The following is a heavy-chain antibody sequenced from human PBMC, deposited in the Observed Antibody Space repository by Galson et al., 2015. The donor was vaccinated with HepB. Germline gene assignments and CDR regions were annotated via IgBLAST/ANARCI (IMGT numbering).Heavy chain of an antibody. Sequence: QSGAEVKKPGESLRISCKGSGYSFTNYWISWVRQMPGKGLEWMGRIDPTDSYTNYSPSFQGHVTISADKSISTAYLQWTSLKASDTAIYYCARPRYCTGGSCPSNYYGMDVWGQGTTVTVSS. J-gene: IGHJ6*02. V-gene: IGHV5-10-1*01. CDR3: ARPRYCTGGSCPSNYYGMDV. D-gene: IGHD2-15*01. CDR2: IDPTDSYT. CDR1: GYSFTNYW.